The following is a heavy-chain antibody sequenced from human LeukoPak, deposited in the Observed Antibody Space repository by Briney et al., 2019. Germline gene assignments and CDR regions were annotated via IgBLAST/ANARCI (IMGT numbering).Heavy chain of an antibody. D-gene: IGHD6-6*01. Sequence: GGSLRLSCTASGFSFSGHWMHWARQLPGKGLVWVSRISPTGSTTGYADSVKGRFTVSRDNAKNTLYLQVNNLRAEDTAVYYCARGPNSNWSGLDFWGQGTLLTVSS. CDR1: GFSFSGHW. V-gene: IGHV3-74*01. CDR3: ARGPNSNWSGLDF. CDR2: ISPTGSTT. J-gene: IGHJ4*02.